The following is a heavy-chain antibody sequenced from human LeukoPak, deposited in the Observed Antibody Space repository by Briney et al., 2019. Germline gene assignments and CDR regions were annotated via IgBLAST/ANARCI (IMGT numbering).Heavy chain of an antibody. CDR3: AKDVKYNWNYIDY. CDR2: ISYDGSDK. Sequence: PGGTLRLSCAASGFTFSTYGMHWVRQAPGKGLEWVTVISYDGSDKYYADSVKGRFTISRDNSKNTLYLQMNSLRAEGTALYYCAKDVKYNWNYIDYWGQGALVTVSS. CDR1: GFTFSTYG. D-gene: IGHD1-20*01. J-gene: IGHJ4*02. V-gene: IGHV3-30*18.